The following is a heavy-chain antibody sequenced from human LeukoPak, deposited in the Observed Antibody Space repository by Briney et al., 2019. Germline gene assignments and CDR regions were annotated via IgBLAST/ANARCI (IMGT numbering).Heavy chain of an antibody. V-gene: IGHV4-4*07. CDR3: ARGGYSSGWYYNWFDP. CDR1: GGSISSYY. D-gene: IGHD6-19*01. Sequence: SETLSLTCTVSGGSISSYYWSWIRQPAGKGLEWIGRIYTSGSTNYNPSLKSRVTMSVDTSKNQFSLKLSSVTAADTAVYYCARGGYSSGWYYNWFDPWGQGTLVTVSS. J-gene: IGHJ5*02. CDR2: IYTSGST.